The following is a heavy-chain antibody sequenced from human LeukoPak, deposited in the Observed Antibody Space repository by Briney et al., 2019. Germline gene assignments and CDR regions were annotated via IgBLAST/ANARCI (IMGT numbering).Heavy chain of an antibody. J-gene: IGHJ4*02. V-gene: IGHV4-39*07. CDR3: AREDRKYYFDY. CDR1: GGSISSSSYY. Sequence: PSETLSLTCTVSGGSISSSSYYWGWIRQPPGKGLEWIGSIYYSGSTYYNPSLKSRVTISVDTSKNQFSLKLSSVTAADTAVYYCAREDRKYYFDYWGQGTLVTVSS. CDR2: IYYSGST.